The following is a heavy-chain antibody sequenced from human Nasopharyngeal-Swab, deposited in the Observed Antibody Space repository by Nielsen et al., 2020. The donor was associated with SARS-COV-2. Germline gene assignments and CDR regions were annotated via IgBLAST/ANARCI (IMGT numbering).Heavy chain of an antibody. D-gene: IGHD6-13*01. J-gene: IGHJ4*02. CDR2: IYSGGSST. CDR3: AKVASSSWYNYFDY. Sequence: GESLKISCAVSGFTFSSYAMSWVRQAPGKGLEWVSVIYSGGSSTYYADSVKGRFTISRDNSKNTLYLQMNSLRAEDTAVYYCAKVASSSWYNYFDYWGQGTLVTVSS. CDR1: GFTFSSYA. V-gene: IGHV3-23*03.